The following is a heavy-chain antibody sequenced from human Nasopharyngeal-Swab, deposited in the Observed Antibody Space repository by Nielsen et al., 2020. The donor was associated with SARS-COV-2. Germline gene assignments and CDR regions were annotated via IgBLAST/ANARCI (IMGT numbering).Heavy chain of an antibody. Sequence: GGSLRLSCAASGFIFSNAWMSWVRQAPGKGLEWVGRIKSKTDGGTTDYAAPVKGRFTISRDDSKNTVFLQMNSLKTEDTAVYYCTTDLHDYGDYDYWGQGTLVTVSS. CDR3: TTDLHDYGDYDY. V-gene: IGHV3-15*01. J-gene: IGHJ4*02. CDR2: IKSKTDGGTT. CDR1: GFIFSNAW. D-gene: IGHD4-17*01.